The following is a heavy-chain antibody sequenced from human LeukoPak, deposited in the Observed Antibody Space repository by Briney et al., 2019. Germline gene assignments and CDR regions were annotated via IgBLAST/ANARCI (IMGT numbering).Heavy chain of an antibody. CDR2: IRGSGGST. D-gene: IGHD1-14*01. CDR1: EFTFSSYA. Sequence: GGSLRLSCAASEFTFSSYAMSWVRQAPGKGPEWVSTIRGSGGSTYYADSVKGRFTISRDSSKNTLYLQMNSLRAEDTAVYYCAKVSGGGLYYDGMDVWGQGTTVTVSS. CDR3: AKVSGGGLYYDGMDV. J-gene: IGHJ6*02. V-gene: IGHV3-23*01.